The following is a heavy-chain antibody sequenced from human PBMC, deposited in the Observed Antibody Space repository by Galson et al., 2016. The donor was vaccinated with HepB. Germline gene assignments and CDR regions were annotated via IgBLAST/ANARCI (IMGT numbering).Heavy chain of an antibody. Sequence: SLRLSCAASGFAFSSYAMSWVRLAPGKGLEYVLSISGNGGRTDSGDSVKGRFTISRDNSNNTLYLQMNSLRAEDTAVNYCAKGPYYDFRGQMAYFDNWGRGTLVTVSA. CDR2: ISGNGGRT. J-gene: IGHJ4*02. CDR3: AKGPYYDFRGQMAYFDN. D-gene: IGHD3-3*01. CDR1: GFAFSSYA. V-gene: IGHV3-23*01.